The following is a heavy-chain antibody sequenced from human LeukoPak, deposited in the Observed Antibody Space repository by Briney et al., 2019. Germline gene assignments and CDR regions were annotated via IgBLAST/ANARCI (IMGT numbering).Heavy chain of an antibody. Sequence: ASVKVSCKASGYTFTGYYMHWVRQAPGQGLEWMGWINPNRGGTNYAQKFQGRVTMTRDTSISTAYMELSRLRSDDTAVYYCARVGTYCSSTSCYGEVFDYWGQGTLVTVSS. CDR2: INPNRGGT. D-gene: IGHD2-2*01. CDR3: ARVGTYCSSTSCYGEVFDY. J-gene: IGHJ4*02. CDR1: GYTFTGYY. V-gene: IGHV1-2*02.